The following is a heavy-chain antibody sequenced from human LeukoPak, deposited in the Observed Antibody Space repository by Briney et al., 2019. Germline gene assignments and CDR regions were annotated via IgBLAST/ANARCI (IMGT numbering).Heavy chain of an antibody. D-gene: IGHD3-22*01. CDR1: GGSISSYY. V-gene: IGHV4-59*01. Sequence: PSETLSLTCTVSGGSISSYYWSWIRQPPGKGLEWIGYIYYSGSTNYNPSLKSRVTISVDTSKNQFSLKLSSVTAADTAVYYCARDQGSYGSSGYLYYYYMDVWGKGTTVTVSS. CDR2: IYYSGST. J-gene: IGHJ6*03. CDR3: ARDQGSYGSSGYLYYYYMDV.